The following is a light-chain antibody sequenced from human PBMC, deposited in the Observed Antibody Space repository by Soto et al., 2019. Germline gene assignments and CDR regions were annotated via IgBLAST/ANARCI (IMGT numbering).Light chain of an antibody. CDR1: SSNIGAGYD. J-gene: IGLJ2*01. CDR2: GNS. CDR3: QSYDSSLSGSI. Sequence: QSVLPQPTSVSGAPGQRVTISCTGSSSNIGAGYDVHWYQQLPGTAPKLLIYGNSNRPSGVPDRFSGSKSGTSASLAITVLQAEDEADSYCQSYDSSLSGSIFGGGTKLTVL. V-gene: IGLV1-40*01.